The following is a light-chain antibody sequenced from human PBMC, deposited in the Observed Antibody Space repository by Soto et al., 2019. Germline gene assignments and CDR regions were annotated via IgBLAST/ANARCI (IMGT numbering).Light chain of an antibody. V-gene: IGKV1-5*03. CDR3: QQYNTSSLT. CDR1: QSISTW. CDR2: KAS. J-gene: IGKJ4*01. Sequence: DIQMTQSPSTLSASVGDRVTITCRASQSISTWLAWYQQKPGKAPKLLIYKASSLESGVPSRFSGSGSGTEFAFTISSLQPDDFATYYCQQYNTSSLTFGGGTKVEIK.